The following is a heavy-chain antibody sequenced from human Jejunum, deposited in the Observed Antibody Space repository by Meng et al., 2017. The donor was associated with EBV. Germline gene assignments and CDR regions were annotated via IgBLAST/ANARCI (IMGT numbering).Heavy chain of an antibody. V-gene: IGHV3-23*04. Sequence: GEVGGSGGGLVPPGGSLRLSCAASGFSFSIYGMSWVRQAPGKGLECVSGISGNSITTSYADSVKGRFTISRDNSKNTVFLQMNSLRAEDTAIYYCAKSLFGGNTVWGQGTLVTVSS. J-gene: IGHJ4*02. CDR3: AKSLFGGNTV. D-gene: IGHD4-23*01. CDR1: GFSFSIYG. CDR2: ISGNSITT.